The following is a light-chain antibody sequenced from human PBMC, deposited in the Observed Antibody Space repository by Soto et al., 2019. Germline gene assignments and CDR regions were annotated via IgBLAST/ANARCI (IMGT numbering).Light chain of an antibody. J-gene: IGKJ1*01. CDR3: QQRSNWPRT. V-gene: IGKV3-11*01. CDR2: DAS. Sequence: EIVLTQSPATLSLSPGERATLSRRARQSVSSSLAWYQQKPGQAPRLLIYDASNRATGIPARFSGSGSGTDFTLTISSLEPEDFAVYYCQQRSNWPRTFGQGTKVDIK. CDR1: QSVSSS.